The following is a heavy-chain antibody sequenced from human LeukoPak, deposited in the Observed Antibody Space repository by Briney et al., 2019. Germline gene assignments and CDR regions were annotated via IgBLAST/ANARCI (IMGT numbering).Heavy chain of an antibody. Sequence: SQTLSLTCAISGDSVSSNNAAWNWIRQSPSRGLEWLGRTYYRSKWYNEYAVSMKGRITVNPDTSKNQFSLQLNSVTPEDTAVYYCSRSSQFLDYWGQGTLVTVSS. CDR1: GDSVSSNNAA. D-gene: IGHD3-3*01. V-gene: IGHV6-1*01. CDR2: TYYRSKWYN. CDR3: SRSSQFLDY. J-gene: IGHJ4*02.